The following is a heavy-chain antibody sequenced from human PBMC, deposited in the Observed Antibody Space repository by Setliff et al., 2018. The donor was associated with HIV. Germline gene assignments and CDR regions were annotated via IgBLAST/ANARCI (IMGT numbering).Heavy chain of an antibody. CDR1: GFTFSRYW. Sequence: PGGSLRLSCTASGFTFSRYWMSWVRQAPGKGLEWVANIKQDGSEKYYVDSVKGRFTISRDNAKNSLYLQMNSLRAEDTAVYYCARVAGRDGYSPPYYYYYYGMDVWGQGTTVTVSS. J-gene: IGHJ6*02. D-gene: IGHD4-4*01. V-gene: IGHV3-7*01. CDR3: ARVAGRDGYSPPYYYYYYGMDV. CDR2: IKQDGSEK.